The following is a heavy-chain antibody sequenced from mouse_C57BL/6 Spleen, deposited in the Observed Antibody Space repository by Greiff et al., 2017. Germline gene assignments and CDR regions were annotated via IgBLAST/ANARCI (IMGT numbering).Heavy chain of an antibody. CDR2: IYPGSGNT. J-gene: IGHJ4*01. Sequence: VQLQQSGAELVRPGASVKLSCKASGYTFTDYYINWVKQRPGQGLEWIARIYPGSGNTYYNEKFKGKATLTAEKSSSTAYMQLSSLTSEDSAVYFCAYGGRDYAMDYWGQGTSVTVSS. CDR3: AYGGRDYAMDY. CDR1: GYTFTDYY. V-gene: IGHV1-76*01. D-gene: IGHD1-2*01.